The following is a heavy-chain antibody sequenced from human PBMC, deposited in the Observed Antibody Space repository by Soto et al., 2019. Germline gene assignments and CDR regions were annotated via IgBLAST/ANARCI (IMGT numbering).Heavy chain of an antibody. Sequence: ASVKVSCKASGYTFTRYYIHWVRQAPGQGLEWMGIINPSGGGTSYAQKFQGRVTMTRDTSTSTVYMELSSLRSEDTAVYYCARGLIVGATDFDYWGQGTLVTVSS. V-gene: IGHV1-46*01. CDR1: GYTFTRYY. J-gene: IGHJ4*02. CDR3: ARGLIVGATDFDY. CDR2: INPSGGGT. D-gene: IGHD1-26*01.